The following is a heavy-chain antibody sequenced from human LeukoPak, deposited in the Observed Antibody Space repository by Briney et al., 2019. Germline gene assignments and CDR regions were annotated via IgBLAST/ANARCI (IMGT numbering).Heavy chain of an antibody. Sequence: SETLSLTCTVSGGSISSHYWSWIRQPPGKGLEWIGYIYYSGSTNYNPSLKSRVTISVDTSKNQFSLKLSSVTAADTAVYYCARVDGYSSSWYVDYWGQGTLVTVSS. V-gene: IGHV4-59*11. D-gene: IGHD6-13*01. CDR3: ARVDGYSSSWYVDY. J-gene: IGHJ4*02. CDR2: IYYSGST. CDR1: GGSISSHY.